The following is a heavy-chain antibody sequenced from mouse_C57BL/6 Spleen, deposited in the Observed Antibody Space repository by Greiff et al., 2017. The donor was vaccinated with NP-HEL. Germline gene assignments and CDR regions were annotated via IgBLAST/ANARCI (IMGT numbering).Heavy chain of an antibody. CDR2: IHPNSGST. D-gene: IGHD1-1*01. Sequence: QVQLQQSGAELVKPGASVKLSCKASGYTFTSYWMHWVKQRPGQGLEWIGMIHPNSGSTNYNEKFKSKATLTVDKSSSTAYMQLSSLTSEDSAVYYCALITTVVATTYYFDYWGQGTTLTVSS. J-gene: IGHJ2*01. CDR1: GYTFTSYW. CDR3: ALITTVVATTYYFDY. V-gene: IGHV1-64*01.